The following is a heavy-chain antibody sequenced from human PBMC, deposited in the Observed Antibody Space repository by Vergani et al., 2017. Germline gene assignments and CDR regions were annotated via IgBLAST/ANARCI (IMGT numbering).Heavy chain of an antibody. J-gene: IGHJ6*03. CDR3: AGGGTFRVVYYYYYMDV. CDR2: IIPIFGTA. V-gene: IGHV1-69*01. CDR1: GGTFSSYA. D-gene: IGHD2-15*01. Sequence: QVQLVQSGAEVKKPGSSVKVSCKASGGTFSSYAISWVRQAPGQGLEWMGGIIPIFGTANYAQKFQGRVTSTADESTSTAYMELSSLRSEDTAVYYWAGGGTFRVVYYYYYMDVGGKWTTVTVSS.